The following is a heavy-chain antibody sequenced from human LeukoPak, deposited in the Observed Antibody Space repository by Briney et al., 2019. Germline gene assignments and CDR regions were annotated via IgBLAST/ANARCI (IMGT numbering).Heavy chain of an antibody. V-gene: IGHV4-34*01. J-gene: IGHJ6*02. Sequence: SETLSLTCAVYGGSFSGYYWSWIRQPPGKGLEWIGEINHSGSTNYNPSLKSRVTISVDTSKNQFSPKLSSVTAADTAVYYCARVPVRYDFWSGAKYGMDVWGQGTTVTVSS. CDR1: GGSFSGYY. CDR2: INHSGST. CDR3: ARVPVRYDFWSGAKYGMDV. D-gene: IGHD3-3*01.